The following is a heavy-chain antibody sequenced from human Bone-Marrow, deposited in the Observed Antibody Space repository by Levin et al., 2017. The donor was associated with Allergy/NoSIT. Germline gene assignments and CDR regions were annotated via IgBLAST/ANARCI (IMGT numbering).Heavy chain of an antibody. J-gene: IGHJ6*02. CDR3: VRDPDWGKSGVLNL. D-gene: IGHD7-27*01. CDR1: EFRFSTYW. CDR2: IKQRGSET. Sequence: GGSLRLSCAASEFRFSTYWMAWVRQAPGKGLEWVANIKQRGSETYYGDSVRGRFTISRDDAKDTLYLQMNSLRPDDTGVYYCVRDPDWGKSGVLNLWGQGTTVIVSS. V-gene: IGHV3-7*01.